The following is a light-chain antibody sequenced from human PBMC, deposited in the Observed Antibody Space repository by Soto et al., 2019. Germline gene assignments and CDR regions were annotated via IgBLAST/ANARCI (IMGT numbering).Light chain of an antibody. CDR2: DVR. CDR1: SSDIGGYNY. CDR3: SSYTSSSNVI. Sequence: QSALTQPASMSGSPGQSITISCTGTSSDIGGYNYISWYQQLPGKAPKFIIYDVRNRPSGVSNRFSGSRSGNTASLTISGLPAEDEADYYCSSYTSSSNVIFGGGTKLTVL. V-gene: IGLV2-14*01. J-gene: IGLJ2*01.